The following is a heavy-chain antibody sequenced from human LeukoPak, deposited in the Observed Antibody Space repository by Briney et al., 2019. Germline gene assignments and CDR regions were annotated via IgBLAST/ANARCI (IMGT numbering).Heavy chain of an antibody. V-gene: IGHV3-15*01. CDR1: GFTFTNAW. CDR3: TTNLSTTAIDY. Sequence: GGSLRLSCTASGFTFTNAWMNWVRQAPGKGLEWIGQIKSKTDGGTTDYVAPVKGRFTISGGDSKNTLYLQMNSLRTEDTAVYYCTTNLSTTAIDYWGQGTLVTVSS. D-gene: IGHD2/OR15-2a*01. J-gene: IGHJ4*02. CDR2: IKSKTDGGTT.